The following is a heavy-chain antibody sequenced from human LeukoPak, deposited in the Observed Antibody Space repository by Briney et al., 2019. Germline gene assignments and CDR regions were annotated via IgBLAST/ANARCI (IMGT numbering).Heavy chain of an antibody. CDR1: GYTFTGYY. CDR2: INPNSGGT. J-gene: IGHJ4*02. CDR3: ASSRLRYFDWLLPFDY. D-gene: IGHD3-9*01. Sequence: ASVKVFCKASGYTFTGYYMHWVRQAPGQGLEWMGWINPNSGGTNYAQKFQGRVTMTRDTSISTAYMELSRLRSDDTAVYYCASSRLRYFDWLLPFDYWGQGTLVTVSS. V-gene: IGHV1-2*02.